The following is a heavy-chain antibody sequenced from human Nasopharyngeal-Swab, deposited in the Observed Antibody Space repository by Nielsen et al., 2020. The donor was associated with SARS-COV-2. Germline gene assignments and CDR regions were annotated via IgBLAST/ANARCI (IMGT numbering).Heavy chain of an antibody. J-gene: IGHJ4*02. CDR1: GGSFSGCY. V-gene: IGHV4-34*01. D-gene: IGHD4-11*01. Sequence: SETLSLTCAVYGGSFSGCYWSWIRQPPGKGLEWIGEINHSGSTNYNPSLKSRVTISVDTSKNQFSLKLSSVTAADTAVYYCARHDYSNYNWGQGTLVTVAP. CDR2: INHSGST. CDR3: ARHDYSNYN.